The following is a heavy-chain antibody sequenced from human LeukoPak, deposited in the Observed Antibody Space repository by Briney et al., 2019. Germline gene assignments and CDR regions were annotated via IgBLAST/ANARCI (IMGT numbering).Heavy chain of an antibody. Sequence: TGGSLRLSCAASGFTVSSNYMSWVRQAPGKGLEWVSVIYSSGSTYYSDSVKGRFTIYRDNSKNTLYLQMNTLRAEDTAVYYCAKSIPTIAVAVSTRQWGQGTLVTVSS. D-gene: IGHD6-19*01. CDR1: GFTVSSNY. CDR2: IYSSGST. V-gene: IGHV3-66*03. CDR3: AKSIPTIAVAVSTRQ. J-gene: IGHJ4*02.